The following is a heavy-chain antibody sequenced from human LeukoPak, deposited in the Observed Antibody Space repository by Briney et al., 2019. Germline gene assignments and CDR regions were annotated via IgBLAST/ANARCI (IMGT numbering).Heavy chain of an antibody. Sequence: GGSLRLSCAASGFTFSTYTMSWVRQAPGKGLEWVSTISDSGSNTYYADSVKGRFTISRDNSENTLYLQMNSLRAEDTAVYYCAKSRGYSGYDKTYTPTYYYYGMDVWGQGTTVIVSS. CDR1: GFTFSTYT. D-gene: IGHD5-12*01. CDR3: AKSRGYSGYDKTYTPTYYYYGMDV. CDR2: ISDSGSNT. J-gene: IGHJ6*02. V-gene: IGHV3-23*01.